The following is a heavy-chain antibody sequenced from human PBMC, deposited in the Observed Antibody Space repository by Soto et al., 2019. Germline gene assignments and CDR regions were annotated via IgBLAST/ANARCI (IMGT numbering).Heavy chain of an antibody. V-gene: IGHV1-46*01. CDR2: INPSSGST. CDR1: GYTFTSNY. Sequence: ASVKVSCKASGYTFTSNYMHWVRHAPGQGLEWMGRINPSSGSTNYAQKFQGRVTMTRDTSTSTVNMELSSLRSEDTAVYHCVRDIVGCSSTSCYPWYYGMDVWGQGTTVTVSS. CDR3: VRDIVGCSSTSCYPWYYGMDV. D-gene: IGHD2-2*01. J-gene: IGHJ6*02.